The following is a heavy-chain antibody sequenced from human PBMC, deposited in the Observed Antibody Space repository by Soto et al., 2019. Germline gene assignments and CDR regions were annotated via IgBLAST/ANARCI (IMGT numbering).Heavy chain of an antibody. CDR3: AKARTPYGDPTYEFDY. D-gene: IGHD4-17*01. CDR1: GFTFSSYA. Sequence: PGGSLRLSCAASGFTFSSYAMSSVRQAPGKGLEWVSAISGSGGSTYYADSVKGRFTISRDNSKNTLYLQMNSLRAEDTAVYYCAKARTPYGDPTYEFDYWGQGTLVTVSS. V-gene: IGHV3-23*01. CDR2: ISGSGGST. J-gene: IGHJ4*02.